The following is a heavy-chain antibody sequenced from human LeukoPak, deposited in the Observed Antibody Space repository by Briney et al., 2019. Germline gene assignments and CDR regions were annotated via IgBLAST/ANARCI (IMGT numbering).Heavy chain of an antibody. D-gene: IGHD5-18*01. V-gene: IGHV4-59*08. J-gene: IGHJ3*02. Sequence: SETLSLTCTGSRGSISSYNWSWIRQPPGKGLEWIGYIYYSGSTNYNPSLKSRVTISVDTSKNQFSLRLSSVTAADTALYYFARRFHSYDALDIWGQGTMVTVSS. CDR2: IYYSGST. CDR3: ARRFHSYDALDI. CDR1: RGSISSYN.